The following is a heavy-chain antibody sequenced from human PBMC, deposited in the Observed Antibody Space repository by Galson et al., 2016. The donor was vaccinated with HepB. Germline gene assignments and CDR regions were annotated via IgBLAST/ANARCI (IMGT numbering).Heavy chain of an antibody. Sequence: SLRLSCAASGFTFSAHWMAWIRQAPGKGLEWVANTNQDGSGKHYVDSAKGRFTVSRDNAKNSVFLDMNSLRAEDTAVYYCVSGYTSGIWGQGTTVTVSS. CDR1: GFTFSAHW. CDR3: VSGYTSGI. J-gene: IGHJ3*01. D-gene: IGHD6-19*01. CDR2: TNQDGSGK. V-gene: IGHV3-7*01.